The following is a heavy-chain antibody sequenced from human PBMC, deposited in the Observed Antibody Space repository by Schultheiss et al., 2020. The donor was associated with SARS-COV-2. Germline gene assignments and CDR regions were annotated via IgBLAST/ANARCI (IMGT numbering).Heavy chain of an antibody. D-gene: IGHD4-17*01. CDR2: ISYDGSNK. V-gene: IGHV3-30-3*01. Sequence: SLKISCAASGFTFSSYAMHWVRQAPGKGLEWVAVISYDGSNKYYADSVKGRFTISRDNAKNSLYLQMNSLRAEDTAVYYCARGNYGDYGVNYWGQGTLVTVSS. CDR3: ARGNYGDYGVNY. J-gene: IGHJ4*02. CDR1: GFTFSSYA.